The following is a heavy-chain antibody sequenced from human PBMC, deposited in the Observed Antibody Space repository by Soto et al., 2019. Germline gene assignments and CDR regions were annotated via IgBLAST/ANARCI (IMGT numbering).Heavy chain of an antibody. Sequence: ASVTVCCKASGYTYPNYGISWVRQAHGQGLEWMGWISAYNGNTNYAQKLQGRVTMTTDTSTSTAYMELRSLRSDDTAVYYCARDGGYSHGMDVWGQGTTVTVSS. CDR3: ARDGGYSHGMDV. J-gene: IGHJ6*02. CDR2: ISAYNGNT. CDR1: GYTYPNYG. V-gene: IGHV1-18*01. D-gene: IGHD3-16*01.